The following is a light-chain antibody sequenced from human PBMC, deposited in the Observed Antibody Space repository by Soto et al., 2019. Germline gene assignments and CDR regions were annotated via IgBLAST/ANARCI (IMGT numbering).Light chain of an antibody. J-gene: IGKJ2*01. CDR1: QSVSSN. CDR3: QQYNNWGVF. Sequence: EIVMTQSPATLSVSPGERATLSCRASQSVSSNLAWYQQKPGQAPRLLIYGASTRATGIPARFSGSGSGTEFTLTISSLQSEDFAVYYCQQYNNWGVFFGQGTKLEIK. CDR2: GAS. V-gene: IGKV3-15*01.